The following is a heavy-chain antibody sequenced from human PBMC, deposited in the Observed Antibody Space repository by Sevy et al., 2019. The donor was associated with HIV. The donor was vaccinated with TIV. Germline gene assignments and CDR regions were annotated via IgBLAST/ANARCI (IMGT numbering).Heavy chain of an antibody. V-gene: IGHV1-2*02. J-gene: IGHJ4*02. D-gene: IGHD6-19*01. CDR2: INPNSGGT. CDR1: GYTFTGYY. Sequence: ATVKVSCKASGYTFTGYYMHWVRQTPGQGLKWMGWINPNSGGTNYAQKFQGRVTMTRDTSISTAYMELRRLRSDDTAVYYCAIGYSSGWHYDYWGQGTLVTVSS. CDR3: AIGYSSGWHYDY.